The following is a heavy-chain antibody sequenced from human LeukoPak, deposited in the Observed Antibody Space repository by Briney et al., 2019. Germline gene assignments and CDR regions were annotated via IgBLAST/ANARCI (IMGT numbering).Heavy chain of an antibody. CDR3: ARENNSGWKDFDY. Sequence: GASVNVSCKASGYTFTSYYMHWVRQAPGQGLEWMGWINPNSGGTNYAQKFQGRVTMTRDTSISTAYMELSRLRSDDTAVYYCARENNSGWKDFDYWGQGTLVTVSA. CDR1: GYTFTSYY. CDR2: INPNSGGT. D-gene: IGHD6-19*01. V-gene: IGHV1-2*02. J-gene: IGHJ4*02.